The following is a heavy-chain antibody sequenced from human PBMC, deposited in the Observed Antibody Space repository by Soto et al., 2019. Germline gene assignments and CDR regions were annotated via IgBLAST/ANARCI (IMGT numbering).Heavy chain of an antibody. CDR1: GYTFTSYG. CDR2: ISAYNGNT. CDR3: ARSGGYDVDY. J-gene: IGHJ4*02. V-gene: IGHV1-18*01. Sequence: QVQLVQSGAEVKKPGASVKVSCKASGYTFTSYGISWVRQAPGQGLEWMGWISAYNGNTNYAQKLQGRVTMTTDTSXXXXXXXXRSXXXDDTAVYYCARSGGYDVDYWGQGTLVTVSS. D-gene: IGHD5-12*01.